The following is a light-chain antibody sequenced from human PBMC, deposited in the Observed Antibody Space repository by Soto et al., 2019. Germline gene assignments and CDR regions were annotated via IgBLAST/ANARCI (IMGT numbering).Light chain of an antibody. CDR2: RNT. J-gene: IGLJ2*01. CDR1: SSNIGAAYH. CDR3: QSYDTSLSGSL. Sequence: QSVLTQPPSVSGAPGQRVTISCTGSSSNIGAAYHVHWYQQLPGTAPKLLIYRNTNRPSGVPDRFSGSKSVTSASLTITGVQAEDEADYYCQSYDTSLSGSLFGGGTKLTVL. V-gene: IGLV1-40*01.